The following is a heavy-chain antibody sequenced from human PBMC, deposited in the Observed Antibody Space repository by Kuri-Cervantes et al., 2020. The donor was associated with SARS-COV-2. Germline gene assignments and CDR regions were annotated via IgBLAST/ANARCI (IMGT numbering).Heavy chain of an antibody. J-gene: IGHJ3*02. D-gene: IGHD3-22*01. CDR1: GYSISSGYY. CDR3: ARPAPSGPNYYDSRRWAFDI. V-gene: IGHV4-38-2*01. Sequence: SETLSLTCAVSGYSISSGYYWGWIRQPPGKGLEWIGSIYHSGSTYYNPSLKSRVTISVDTSKNQFSLKLSSVTAADTAVYYCARPAPSGPNYYDSRRWAFDIWGQGTMVTVSS. CDR2: IYHSGST.